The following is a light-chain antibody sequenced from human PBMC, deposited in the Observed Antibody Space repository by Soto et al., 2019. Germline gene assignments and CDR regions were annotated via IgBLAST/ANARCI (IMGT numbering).Light chain of an antibody. Sequence: EILLTQSPSTLSLSPGEGVTLSCRASQSVTVNSVAWYQQTPGQAPRLLIYAASTRAAAVPDRFTGSGSGTDFALTISRLEPEDFGVYYCQQYGDSPLTSGPGTKVDIE. CDR3: QQYGDSPLT. V-gene: IGKV3-20*01. CDR1: QSVTVNS. CDR2: AAS. J-gene: IGKJ3*01.